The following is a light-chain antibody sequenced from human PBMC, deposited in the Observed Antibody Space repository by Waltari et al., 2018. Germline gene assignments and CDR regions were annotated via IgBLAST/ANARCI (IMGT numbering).Light chain of an antibody. CDR2: DAS. CDR1: QSVSSY. V-gene: IGKV3-11*01. CDR3: QQRSNWPALT. Sequence: EIVLTQSPATLSLSPGERATLSCRASQSVSSYLAWYQQKPGQAPRLLIYDASNRATGIPDRCSGSGSGTDFTLTISSLEPEDFAVYYCQQRSNWPALTFGGGTKVEIK. J-gene: IGKJ4*01.